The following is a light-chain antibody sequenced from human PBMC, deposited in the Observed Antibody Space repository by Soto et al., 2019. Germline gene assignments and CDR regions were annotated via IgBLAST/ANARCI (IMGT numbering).Light chain of an antibody. Sequence: QSALTQPASVSGSPGQSITISCTGTSSDVGGYNYVSWYQQYPGKAPKVMIYDVTNRPSGVANRFSGSRSGNTASLTISELQAEDEADYYCCSFTTSITYVFGAGTKVTVL. J-gene: IGLJ1*01. CDR1: SSDVGGYNY. CDR3: CSFTTSITYV. CDR2: DVT. V-gene: IGLV2-14*01.